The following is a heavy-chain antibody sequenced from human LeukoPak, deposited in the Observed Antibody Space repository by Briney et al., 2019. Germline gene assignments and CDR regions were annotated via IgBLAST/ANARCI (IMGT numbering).Heavy chain of an antibody. Sequence: SETLSLTCTVSGGSISSSSYYWGWIRQPPGKGLEWIGSIYYSGSTCYNPSLKSRVTISVDTSKNQFSLKLSSVTAADTAVYYCARTGSSGYYTRTKFDYWGQGTLVTVSS. CDR1: GGSISSSSYY. CDR3: ARTGSSGYYTRTKFDY. D-gene: IGHD3-22*01. CDR2: IYYSGST. V-gene: IGHV4-39*07. J-gene: IGHJ4*02.